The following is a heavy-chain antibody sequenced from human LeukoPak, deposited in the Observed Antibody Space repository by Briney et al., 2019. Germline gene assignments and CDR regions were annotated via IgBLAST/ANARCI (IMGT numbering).Heavy chain of an antibody. CDR2: IYYSGST. CDR3: ARRKYYYDSSGYTSYFDY. V-gene: IGHV4-59*08. Sequence: PSETLSLTCTVSGGSISSYYWGWVRQPPGKGLEWIGYIYYSGSTNYNPSLTSRVTISVDTSKNQFSLKLSSVTAADTAVYYCARRKYYYDSSGYTSYFDYWGQGTLVTVSS. CDR1: GGSISSYY. D-gene: IGHD3-22*01. J-gene: IGHJ4*02.